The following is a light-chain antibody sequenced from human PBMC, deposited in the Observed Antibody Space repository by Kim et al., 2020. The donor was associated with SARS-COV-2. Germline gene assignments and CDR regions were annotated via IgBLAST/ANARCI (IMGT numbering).Light chain of an antibody. J-gene: IGKJ4*01. CDR1: QSFSTW. CDR2: SAS. V-gene: IGKV1-5*03. CDR3: LQYNDYPLT. Sequence: ASVGDRVTITCRASQSFSTWLAWYQQKPGKAPKLLIYSASSLESGVPSRFSGSGSGTEFTLTISSLQPDDFATYYCLQYNDYPLTFGGGTKVDIK.